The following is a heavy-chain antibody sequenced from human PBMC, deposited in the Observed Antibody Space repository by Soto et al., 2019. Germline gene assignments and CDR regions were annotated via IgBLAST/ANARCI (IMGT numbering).Heavy chain of an antibody. J-gene: IGHJ6*02. CDR1: GYTFTSYG. D-gene: IGHD4-4*01. CDR3: AKTVTTNYYYYGMDV. V-gene: IGHV1-18*04. CDR2: ISAYNGNT. Sequence: ASVKVSCKASGYTFTSYGISWVRQATGQGLEWMGWISAYNGNTNYAQKLQGRVTMTTDTSTSTAYMELRSLRSDDTAVYYCAKTVTTNYYYYGMDVWGQGTTVTVSS.